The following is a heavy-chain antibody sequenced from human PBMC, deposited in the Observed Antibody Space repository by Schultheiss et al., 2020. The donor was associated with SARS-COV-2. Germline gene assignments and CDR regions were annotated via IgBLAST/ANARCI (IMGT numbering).Heavy chain of an antibody. CDR2: IYYSGST. CDR3: ATESIDYGDYAAPTRFDY. V-gene: IGHV4-39*01. CDR1: GGSISSGAYY. Sequence: GSLRLSCIVSGGSISSGAYYWGWLRQPPGKELEWIGSIYYSGSTYYNPSLQNRVTISTDTSKNQVSLKLTSVTAADTAVYYCATESIDYGDYAAPTRFDYWGQGTLVTVSS. J-gene: IGHJ4*02. D-gene: IGHD4-17*01.